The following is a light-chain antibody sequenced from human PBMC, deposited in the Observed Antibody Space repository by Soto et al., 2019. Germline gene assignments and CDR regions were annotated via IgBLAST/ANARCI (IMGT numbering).Light chain of an antibody. Sequence: QSVLTQPASVSGSPGQSITISCTGTSSDVGGHNYVSWYQHHPGKAPKFMIYEVSYRPSGVSNRFSGSKSGNTASLTISGLQAEDEADYYCRSYTSSSTFYVFGTGTKLTVL. CDR2: EVS. V-gene: IGLV2-14*01. CDR1: SSDVGGHNY. J-gene: IGLJ1*01. CDR3: RSYTSSSTFYV.